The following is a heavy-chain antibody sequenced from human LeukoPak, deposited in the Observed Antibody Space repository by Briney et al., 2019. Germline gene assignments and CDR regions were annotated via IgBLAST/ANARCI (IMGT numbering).Heavy chain of an antibody. CDR1: GYTFTGYY. V-gene: IGHV1-2*02. CDR3: ARDCDSGWYDLSAFDI. Sequence: ASVKVSCKASGYTFTGYYMHWVRQAPGQGLEWMGWINPNSGGTNYAQKFQGRVTMTRDTSISTPYMELSRLRSDDTAVYYCARDCDSGWYDLSAFDIWGQGTMVTVSS. CDR2: INPNSGGT. D-gene: IGHD6-19*01. J-gene: IGHJ3*02.